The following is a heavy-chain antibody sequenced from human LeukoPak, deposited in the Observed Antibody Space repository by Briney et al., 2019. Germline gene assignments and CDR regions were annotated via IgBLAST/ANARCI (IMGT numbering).Heavy chain of an antibody. CDR2: IKQDGSEK. J-gene: IGHJ6*02. D-gene: IGHD3/OR15-3a*01. V-gene: IGHV3-7*01. CDR1: GFTFNSYW. Sequence: QPGGSLRLSCAASGFTFNSYWMSWVRQAPGKGLEWVANIKQDGSEKYYVDSVKGRFTISRDNAKNSLYLQMNSLRAEDTAVYYCAREDFYYYYGMDVWGQGTTVTVSS. CDR3: AREDFYYYYGMDV.